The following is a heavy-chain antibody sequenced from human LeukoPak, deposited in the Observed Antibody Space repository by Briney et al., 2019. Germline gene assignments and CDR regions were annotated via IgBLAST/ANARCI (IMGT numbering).Heavy chain of an antibody. Sequence: ASVKVSCQASGYTFTGYFMHLVRQAPGPGLECVGLVNSNSGDTKYAQKFQRSVTMTRGKYISTAYMELSRLRSDDTAVYYYASHVQRNVGRYYYMYVWGKGTTVTVSS. D-gene: IGHD2-2*01. CDR3: ASHVQRNVGRYYYMYV. J-gene: IGHJ6*03. CDR1: GYTFTGYF. CDR2: VNSNSGDT. V-gene: IGHV1-2*02.